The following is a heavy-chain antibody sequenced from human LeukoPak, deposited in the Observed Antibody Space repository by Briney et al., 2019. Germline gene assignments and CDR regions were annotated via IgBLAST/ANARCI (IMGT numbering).Heavy chain of an antibody. CDR1: GYIFTSYG. D-gene: IGHD2-15*01. CDR2: ITTDTGNP. V-gene: IGHV7-4-1*02. J-gene: IGHJ3*02. Sequence: ASVKVSCKASGYIFTSYGITWVRQAPGQGLEWMGWITTDTGNPTYAQGFTGRFVFSLDTSVTTAYLQITSLEAEDTAMYYCARAARYCSGGSCFSPRTFDIWGQGTMVTVS. CDR3: ARAARYCSGGSCFSPRTFDI.